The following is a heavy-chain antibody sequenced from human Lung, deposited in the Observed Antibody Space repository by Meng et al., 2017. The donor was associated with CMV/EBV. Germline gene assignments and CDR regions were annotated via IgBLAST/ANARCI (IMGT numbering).Heavy chain of an antibody. Sequence: SCVASGFTFSDFAMTWVRQAPGKRLEWLSAITGSGDDTYYADSVRGRFTISRDNSKNTLSLQMNSLRAEDTALYYCAKAGGYCTGASCYPNWFDPXGLGXLVTVSS. CDR3: AKAGGYCTGASCYPNWFDP. CDR2: ITGSGDDT. V-gene: IGHV3-23*01. D-gene: IGHD2-2*01. CDR1: GFTFSDFA. J-gene: IGHJ5*02.